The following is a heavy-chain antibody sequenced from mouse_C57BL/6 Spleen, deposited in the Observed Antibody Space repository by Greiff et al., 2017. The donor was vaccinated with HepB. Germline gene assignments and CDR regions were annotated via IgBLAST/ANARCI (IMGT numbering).Heavy chain of an antibody. J-gene: IGHJ4*01. CDR2: INPNNGGT. V-gene: IGHV1-26*01. Sequence: EVQLQQSGPELVKPGASVKISCKASGYTFTDYYMNWVKQSHGKSLEWIGDINPNNGGTSYNQKFKGKATLTVDKSSSTAYMELRSLTSEDSAVYYCATTLRSDAMDYWGQGTSVTVSS. CDR1: GYTFTDYY. D-gene: IGHD1-1*01. CDR3: ATTLRSDAMDY.